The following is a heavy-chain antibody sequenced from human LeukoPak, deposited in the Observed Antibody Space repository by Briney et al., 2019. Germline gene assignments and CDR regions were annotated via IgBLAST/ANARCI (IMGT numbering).Heavy chain of an antibody. CDR2: IKQDGSEK. J-gene: IGHJ4*02. CDR3: ASGMDYYDSSSYYPTWGPLDY. CDR1: GFTFSSYW. Sequence: PGGSLRLSCAASGFTFSSYWMSWVRQAPGKGLEWAANIKQDGSEKYYVDSVKGRLTISRDNAKNSLYLQMNSLRAEDTAVYYCASGMDYYDSSSYYPTWGPLDYWGQGTLVTVSS. V-gene: IGHV3-7*01. D-gene: IGHD3-22*01.